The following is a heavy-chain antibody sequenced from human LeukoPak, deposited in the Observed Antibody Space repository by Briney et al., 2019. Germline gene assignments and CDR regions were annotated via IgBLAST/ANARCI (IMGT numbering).Heavy chain of an antibody. CDR2: IYPGDSDT. Sequence: HGESLKISCKGSGYSFTSYWIGWVRQMPGKGLEWMGIIYPGDSDTRYSPSFQGQVTISADKSISTAYLQWSSLKASDTAMYYCARQLGTNWGSAIDYFDYWGQGTLVTVSS. CDR3: ARQLGTNWGSAIDYFDY. V-gene: IGHV5-51*01. CDR1: GYSFTSYW. J-gene: IGHJ4*02. D-gene: IGHD7-27*01.